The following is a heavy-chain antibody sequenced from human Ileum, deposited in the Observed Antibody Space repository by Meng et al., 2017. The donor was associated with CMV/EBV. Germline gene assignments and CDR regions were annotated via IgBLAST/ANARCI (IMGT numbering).Heavy chain of an antibody. Sequence: QVPLQESGPGLVKPSQTLSLTCTVSGGSISDRNFYWTWVRQPAGKSLEYIGHVFAGGTPDYSPSLKSRVTILVDTSKNQFSLNLASVTAADTAVYYCARGWGSGSCAAPGEWGQGTLVTVSS. J-gene: IGHJ4*02. CDR3: ARGWGSGSCAAPGE. V-gene: IGHV4-61*02. CDR2: VFAGGTP. D-gene: IGHD6-19*01. CDR1: GGSISDRNFY.